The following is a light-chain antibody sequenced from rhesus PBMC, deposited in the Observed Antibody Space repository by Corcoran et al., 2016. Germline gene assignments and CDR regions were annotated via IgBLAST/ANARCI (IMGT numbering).Light chain of an antibody. CDR1: SSDIGGYNG. V-gene: IGLV2-23*02. J-gene: IGLJ2*01. CDR2: EVS. CDR3: SSDAGSNTFL. Sequence: QSALTQPPSMSKSLGQSVTISCTGTSSDIGGYNGVSWYHQHSGTAPRLMIYEVSKRPSGVSDRFSGSKSGNTASLTISGLQAEDEGDYYCSSDAGSNTFLFGGGTRLTVL.